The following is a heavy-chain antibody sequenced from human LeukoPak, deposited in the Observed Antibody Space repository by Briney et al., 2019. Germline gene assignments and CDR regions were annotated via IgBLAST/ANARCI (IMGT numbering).Heavy chain of an antibody. V-gene: IGHV3-53*01. CDR1: GFTVSSNS. Sequence: GGSLRLSCTVSGFTVSSNSMSWVRQAPGKGLEWVSFIYSDNTHYSDSVKGRFTISRDNSKNTLYLQMNSLRAEDTAVYYCASRAGAYSHPYDYRGQGTLVTVSS. D-gene: IGHD4/OR15-4a*01. CDR2: IYSDNT. J-gene: IGHJ4*02. CDR3: ASRAGAYSHPYDY.